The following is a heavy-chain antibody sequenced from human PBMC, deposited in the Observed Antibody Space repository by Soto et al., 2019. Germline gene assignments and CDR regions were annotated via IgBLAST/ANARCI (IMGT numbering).Heavy chain of an antibody. CDR2: VNPRGST. J-gene: IGHJ6*02. Sequence: SETLSLTCAVYGGSFSGYYWSWIRQPPGKGLEWIGEVNPRGSTNYNPSLKSRVTVSVDTSKNQFSLKLSSVTAADTAVYYCARHGESNGMAVWGQGTTVTVSS. V-gene: IGHV4-34*01. CDR1: GGSFSGYY. CDR3: ARHGESNGMAV. D-gene: IGHD3-3*01.